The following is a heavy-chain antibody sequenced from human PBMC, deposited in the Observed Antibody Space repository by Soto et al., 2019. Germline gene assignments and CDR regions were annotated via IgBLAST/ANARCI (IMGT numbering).Heavy chain of an antibody. Sequence: SVNVSFKASGGTFSSDAISWVRQAPGQGLEWMGGIIPIFGTANYAQKFQGRVTITADESTSTAYMELSSLRSEDTAVYYCASAGESGITDYYYYCGMDVWGQGTTVTDSS. J-gene: IGHJ6*02. D-gene: IGHD3-16*01. CDR2: IIPIFGTA. CDR3: ASAGESGITDYYYYCGMDV. CDR1: GGTFSSDA. V-gene: IGHV1-69*01.